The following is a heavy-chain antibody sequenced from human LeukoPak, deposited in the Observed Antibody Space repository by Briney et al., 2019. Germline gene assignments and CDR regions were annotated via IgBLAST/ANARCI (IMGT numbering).Heavy chain of an antibody. CDR2: ISYDGSNK. J-gene: IGHJ4*02. CDR1: GFTFSSYG. D-gene: IGHD5-18*01. CDR3: ARDSLGIQLWGDFDY. Sequence: GGSLRLSCAASGFTFSSYGMHWVRQAPGKGLEWVAVISYDGSNKYYADSVKGRFTISRDNSKNTLYLQMNSLRAEDTAVYYCARDSLGIQLWGDFDYWGQGTLVTVSS. V-gene: IGHV3-30*03.